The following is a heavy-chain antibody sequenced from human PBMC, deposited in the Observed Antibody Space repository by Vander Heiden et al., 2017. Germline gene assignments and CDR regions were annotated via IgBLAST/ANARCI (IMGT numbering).Heavy chain of an antibody. CDR2: IYHSGST. J-gene: IGHJ4*02. CDR3: ARDPTGYGDYIGAY. CDR1: GGSISSSNW. V-gene: IGHV4-4*02. Sequence: QVQLQESGPGLVMRCGTLSLYCADAGGSISSSNWWSWVRQPPGKGLEWIGEIYHSGSTNYNPSLKSRVTISVDKSKNQFSLKLSSVTAADTAVYYCARDPTGYGDYIGAYWGQGTLVTVSS. D-gene: IGHD4-17*01.